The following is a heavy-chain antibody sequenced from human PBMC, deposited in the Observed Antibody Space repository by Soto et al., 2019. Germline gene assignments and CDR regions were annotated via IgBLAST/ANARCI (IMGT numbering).Heavy chain of an antibody. J-gene: IGHJ4*02. V-gene: IGHV1-46*01. CDR1: AVTFTSYF. CDR3: ARHRFNYYDTTVYYYFDY. Sequence: ASVKVSCKAPAVTFTSYFMHWVRQAPGHGLEWIGVINPNGGSTKFAQTFQGRVTMTGDTSTSTVYMELRSLRSEDTAIYYCARHRFNYYDTTVYYYFDYWGQGTLVTVS. CDR2: INPNGGST. D-gene: IGHD3-22*01.